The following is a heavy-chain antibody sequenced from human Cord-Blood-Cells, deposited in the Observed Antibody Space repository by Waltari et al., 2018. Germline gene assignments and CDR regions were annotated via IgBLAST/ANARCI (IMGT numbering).Heavy chain of an antibody. CDR2: IKSDGSST. Sequence: EVQLVESGEGFVQPGGSLRLSCAASAFPFRRYWMHWVRQAPGKGLVWVSRIKSDGSSTSYADSVKGRFTISRDNAKNTLYLQMNSLRAEDTAVYYCARDSGDAFDIWGQGTMVTVSS. CDR3: ARDSGDAFDI. J-gene: IGHJ3*02. V-gene: IGHV3-74*01. CDR1: AFPFRRYW.